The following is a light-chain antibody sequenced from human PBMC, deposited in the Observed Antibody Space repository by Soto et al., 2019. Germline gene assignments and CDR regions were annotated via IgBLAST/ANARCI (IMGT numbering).Light chain of an antibody. CDR2: EVT. Sequence: QSVLTQPASVSGSPGQSITISCTGTSSDVGGYNYVSWYQQHPGKAPKLMIYEVTNRPSGVSNRFSGSQSGNTASLTISGLQAEDEADYYCSSYTGSSTFVFGTGTKSPS. CDR1: SSDVGGYNY. V-gene: IGLV2-14*01. CDR3: SSYTGSSTFV. J-gene: IGLJ1*01.